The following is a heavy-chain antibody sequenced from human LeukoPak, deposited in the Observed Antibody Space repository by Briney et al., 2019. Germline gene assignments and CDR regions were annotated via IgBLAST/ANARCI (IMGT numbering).Heavy chain of an antibody. V-gene: IGHV3-30*18. CDR3: AKRYFGSGSTRYFDL. CDR1: GFTFSSYG. Sequence: GRSLRLSCAASGFTFSSYGMHWVRQAPGKGLEWVAVISYDGSNKYHADSVKGRFSISRDNSKNTLYLQMNTLRGEDTAVYYCAKRYFGSGSTRYFDLWGRGTLVTVSS. J-gene: IGHJ2*01. D-gene: IGHD3-10*01. CDR2: ISYDGSNK.